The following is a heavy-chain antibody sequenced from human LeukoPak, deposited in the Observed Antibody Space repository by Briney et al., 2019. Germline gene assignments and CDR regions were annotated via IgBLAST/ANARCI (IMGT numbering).Heavy chain of an antibody. D-gene: IGHD2-15*01. CDR1: GGSISSSSW. Sequence: SETLSLTCAVSGGSISSSSWWSWVRQPPGKGLEWIGEIYHTGSTNYNPSLKSRVTISVGKSKNQFSLKLSSVTAADTAVYYCARNPGSEYPEWWGQGTLVTVSS. CDR2: IYHTGST. V-gene: IGHV4-4*02. J-gene: IGHJ4*02. CDR3: ARNPGSEYPEW.